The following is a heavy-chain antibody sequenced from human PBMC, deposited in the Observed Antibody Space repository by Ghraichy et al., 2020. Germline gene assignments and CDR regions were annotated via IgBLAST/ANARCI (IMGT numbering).Heavy chain of an antibody. CDR1: GFTVSSNY. V-gene: IGHV3-53*01. J-gene: IGHJ6*02. CDR3: ARAQYCSSTSCYYYYGMDV. CDR2: IYSGGST. D-gene: IGHD2-2*01. Sequence: ESLNISCAASGFTVSSNYMSWVRQAPGKGLEWVSVIYSGGSTYYADSVKGRFTISRDNSKNTLYLQMNSLRAEDTAVYYCARAQYCSSTSCYYYYGMDVWGQGTTVTVSS.